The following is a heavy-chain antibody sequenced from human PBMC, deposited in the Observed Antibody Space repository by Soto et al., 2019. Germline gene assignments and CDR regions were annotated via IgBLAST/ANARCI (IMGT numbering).Heavy chain of an antibody. CDR1: GYTFTTSG. D-gene: IGHD6-13*01. V-gene: IGHV1-18*01. CDR3: TRQVSWPYYYSGLDV. Sequence: QVQLVQSGPEVRKPGASVKVSCEASGYTFTTSGISWVRQVPGQGLEWMGWISTYNGDTNSAQNFQGRVLMTADTSTGTAYMELMSLKSDDTAVYYCTRQVSWPYYYSGLDVWRQGTTVTVSS. J-gene: IGHJ6*01. CDR2: ISTYNGDT.